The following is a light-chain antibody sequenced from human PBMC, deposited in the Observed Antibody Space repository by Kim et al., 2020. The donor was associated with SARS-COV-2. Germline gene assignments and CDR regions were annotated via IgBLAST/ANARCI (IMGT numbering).Light chain of an antibody. CDR2: RDN. Sequence: VALGTTATITCGGSNMVRKNVHWYQQKPGQAPVLVIYRDNNRPSGIPERFSGSNSGNTATLTINRAQAGDEADYFCQVWDSSAVVFGGGTQLTVL. CDR3: QVWDSSAVV. V-gene: IGLV3-9*01. J-gene: IGLJ3*02. CDR1: NMVRKN.